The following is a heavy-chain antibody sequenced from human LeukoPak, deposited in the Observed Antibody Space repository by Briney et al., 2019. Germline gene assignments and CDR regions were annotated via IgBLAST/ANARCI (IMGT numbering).Heavy chain of an antibody. CDR3: ARDAYYYDSSGYYHDY. CDR1: GYTFTSYY. D-gene: IGHD3-22*01. Sequence: ASVKVSCKASGYTFTSYYMHWVRQAPRQGLEWMGIINPSGGSTSYAQKFQGRVTMTRDTSTSTVYMELSSLRSEDTAVYYCARDAYYYDSSGYYHDYWGQGTLVTVSS. CDR2: INPSGGST. V-gene: IGHV1-46*01. J-gene: IGHJ4*02.